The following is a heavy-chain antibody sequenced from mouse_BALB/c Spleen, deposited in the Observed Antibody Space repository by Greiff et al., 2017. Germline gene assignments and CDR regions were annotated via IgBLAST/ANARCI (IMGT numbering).Heavy chain of an antibody. J-gene: IGHJ4*01. Sequence: EVQGVESGPELVKPGASVKMSCKASGYTFTSYVMHWVKQKPGQGLEWIGYINPYNDGTKYNEKFKGKATLTSDKSSSTAYMELSSLTSEDSAVYYCARPLYYDYDRYAMDYWGQGTSVTVSS. CDR2: INPYNDGT. CDR3: ARPLYYDYDRYAMDY. CDR1: GYTFTSYV. V-gene: IGHV1-14*01. D-gene: IGHD2-4*01.